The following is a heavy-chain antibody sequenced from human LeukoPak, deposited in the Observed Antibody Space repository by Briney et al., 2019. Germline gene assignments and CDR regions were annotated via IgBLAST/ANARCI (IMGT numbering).Heavy chain of an antibody. CDR2: IRKDGNNE. CDR1: GFTFNAYA. J-gene: IGHJ4*02. D-gene: IGHD2-21*02. Sequence: GGSLRLSCAASGFTFNAYAIHWVRQAPGKGLEWVAFIRKDGNNENYADSVKGRFTISRDNSKNMVYLQMNNLQTEGTSIYYCAKDRGDYPPYFDRWGQGTLVTVSS. V-gene: IGHV3-30*02. CDR3: AKDRGDYPPYFDR.